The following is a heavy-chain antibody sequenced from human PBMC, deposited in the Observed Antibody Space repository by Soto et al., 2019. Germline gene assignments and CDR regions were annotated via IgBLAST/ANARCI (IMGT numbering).Heavy chain of an antibody. CDR3: AKMRDFWSGSPSYHFDY. D-gene: IGHD3-3*01. CDR2: ISGSGSST. J-gene: IGHJ4*02. CDR1: GFTFSSYA. V-gene: IGHV3-23*01. Sequence: PGESRIFACAASGFTFSSYAMSWVRQAPGKGLEWVSVISGSGSSTYYADSVKGRFTISRDNSKKTLYVQMNSLRAEDTAVYYCAKMRDFWSGSPSYHFDYWGQGTQVPVS.